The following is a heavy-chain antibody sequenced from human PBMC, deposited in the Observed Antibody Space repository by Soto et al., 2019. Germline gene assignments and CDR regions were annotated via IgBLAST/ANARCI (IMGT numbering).Heavy chain of an antibody. CDR2: IIPIFGTA. V-gene: IGHV1-69*13. CDR3: ARDSGSSLCGY. Sequence: SVNVSCKSSGGTFSSYSISWVRQAPGQGLEWMGWIIPIFGTANYAQKFQGRVTITADESTSTAYMELSSLRSEDTAVYYCARDSGSSLCGYWGQGTLVTVSS. J-gene: IGHJ4*02. CDR1: GGTFSSYS. D-gene: IGHD1-26*01.